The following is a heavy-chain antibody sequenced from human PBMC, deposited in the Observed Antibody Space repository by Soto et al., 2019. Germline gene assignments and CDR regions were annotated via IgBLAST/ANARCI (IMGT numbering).Heavy chain of an antibody. CDR1: GGSISSGDYY. CDR3: ARIVVENWFDP. D-gene: IGHD2-2*01. V-gene: IGHV4-30-4*01. CDR2: IYYSGST. Sequence: SETLSLTCTVSGGSISSGDYYWSWIRQPPGKGLEWIGYIYYSGSTYYNPSLKSRVTISVGTSKNQFSLKLSSVTAADTAVYYCARIVVENWFDPWGQGTLVTVSS. J-gene: IGHJ5*02.